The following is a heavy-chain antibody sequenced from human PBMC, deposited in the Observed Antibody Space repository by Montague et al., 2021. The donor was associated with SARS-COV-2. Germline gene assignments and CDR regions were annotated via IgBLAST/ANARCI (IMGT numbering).Heavy chain of an antibody. J-gene: IGHJ6*02. V-gene: IGHV3-30*04. CDR3: ARDLGFYGMDV. CDR2: ISYDGSNK. Sequence: SLRLSCAASGSTFSSYAMHWVRQAPGKGLEWVAVISYDGSNKYYADSVKGRFTISRDNSKNTLYLQMNSLRAEDTAVYYCARDLGFYGMDVWGQGTTVTVSS. CDR1: GSTFSSYA.